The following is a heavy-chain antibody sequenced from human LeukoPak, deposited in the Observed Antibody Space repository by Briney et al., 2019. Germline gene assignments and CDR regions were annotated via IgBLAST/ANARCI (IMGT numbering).Heavy chain of an antibody. D-gene: IGHD3-10*01. V-gene: IGHV3-23*01. Sequence: GGSLRLSCAASGFTFSCYAMSWVRQAPGEGLEWVSAISGSGGSTYYADSVKGRFTISRDNSKNTLYLQMNSLRAEDTAVHYCAKDVYGSGSDVSDYWGQGTLVTVSS. CDR2: ISGSGGST. J-gene: IGHJ4*02. CDR3: AKDVYGSGSDVSDY. CDR1: GFTFSCYA.